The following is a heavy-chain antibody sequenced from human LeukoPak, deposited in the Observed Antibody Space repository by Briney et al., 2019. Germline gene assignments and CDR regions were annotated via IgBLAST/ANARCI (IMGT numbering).Heavy chain of an antibody. Sequence: SQTLSLTCAVSGDSISSGGYSWSWIRQPPGKGLEWIGYIYYSGSTNYNPSLKSRVTISVDTSKNQFSLKLSSVTAADTAVYYCARAALSSSFNFDYWGQGTLVTVSS. CDR2: IYYSGST. CDR1: GDSISSGGYS. J-gene: IGHJ4*02. D-gene: IGHD6-13*01. CDR3: ARAALSSSFNFDY. V-gene: IGHV4-61*08.